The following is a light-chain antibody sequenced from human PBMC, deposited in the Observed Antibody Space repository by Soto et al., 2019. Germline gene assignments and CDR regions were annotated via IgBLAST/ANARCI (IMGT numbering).Light chain of an antibody. Sequence: EILLTQSPGTLSVSPGESSPLSCMARQSVSSKLAWYQQKPGQAPRLLFYGAATAATGIPARFRGSGSETEFTLSISSLQSEDFAVYYCQQYNNWPGTFGQGTKVEIK. J-gene: IGKJ1*01. CDR1: QSVSSK. CDR3: QQYNNWPGT. CDR2: GAA. V-gene: IGKV3-15*01.